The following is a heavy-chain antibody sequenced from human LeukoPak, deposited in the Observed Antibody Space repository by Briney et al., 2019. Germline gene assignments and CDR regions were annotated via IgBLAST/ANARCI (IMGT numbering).Heavy chain of an antibody. V-gene: IGHV3-30-3*01. Sequence: QTGGSLRLSCAASGFTFSSYAMHWVRQAPGKGLEWVAVISYDGSNKYYADSVKGRFTISRDNSKNTLYLQMNSLRAEDTAVYYCARGGYYDSSGYYYVDYWGQGTLVTVSS. CDR1: GFTFSSYA. J-gene: IGHJ4*02. CDR2: ISYDGSNK. CDR3: ARGGYYDSSGYYYVDY. D-gene: IGHD3-22*01.